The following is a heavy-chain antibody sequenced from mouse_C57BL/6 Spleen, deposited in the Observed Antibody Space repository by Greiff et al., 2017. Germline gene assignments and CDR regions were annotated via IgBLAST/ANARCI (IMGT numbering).Heavy chain of an antibody. CDR3: ARNYGNYVPYAMDY. D-gene: IGHD2-1*01. CDR1: GFSLTSYG. Sequence: QVQLKESGPGLVQPSQSLSITCTVSGFSLTSYGVHWVRQSPGKGLEWLGVIWSGGSTDYNAAFISRLSISKDNSKSQVFFKMNSLQADDTAIYYCARNYGNYVPYAMDYWGQGTSVTVSS. J-gene: IGHJ4*01. CDR2: IWSGGST. V-gene: IGHV2-2*01.